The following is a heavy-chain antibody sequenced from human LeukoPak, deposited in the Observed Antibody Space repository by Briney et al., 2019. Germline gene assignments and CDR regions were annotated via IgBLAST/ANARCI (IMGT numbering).Heavy chain of an antibody. J-gene: IGHJ4*02. V-gene: IGHV3-23*01. CDR2: ISGSGGST. CDR3: AKNKVTMIVVVTPFDY. D-gene: IGHD3-22*01. CDR1: GFTFSSYG. Sequence: GGSLRLSCAASGFTFSSYGMSWVRQAPGKGLEWVSAISGSGGSTYYADSVKGRFTISRDNSKNTLYLQMNSLRAEDTAVYYCAKNKVTMIVVVTPFDYWGQGTLVTVSS.